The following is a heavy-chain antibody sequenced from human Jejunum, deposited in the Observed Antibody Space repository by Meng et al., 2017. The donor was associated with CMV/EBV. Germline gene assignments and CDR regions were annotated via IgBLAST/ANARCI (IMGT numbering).Heavy chain of an antibody. V-gene: IGHV4-59*02. CDR2: VYYSGNT. Sequence: CTVSGGSVSTYYWSWIRQPPGKGLEWIGYVYYSGNTKYNPSLKSRVIVSLDTSKNQFSLKLSSVTAADTAMYYCARGGIITHGLDMWGQGTMVTVSS. J-gene: IGHJ3*02. D-gene: IGHD3-10*01. CDR1: GGSVSTYY. CDR3: ARGGIITHGLDM.